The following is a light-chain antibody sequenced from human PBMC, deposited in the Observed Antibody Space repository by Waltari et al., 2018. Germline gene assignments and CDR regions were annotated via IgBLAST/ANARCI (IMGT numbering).Light chain of an antibody. V-gene: IGKV4-1*01. CDR3: EQYYSSPFT. CDR2: WAS. J-gene: IGKJ2*01. CDR1: QTVFYSSNNKNY. Sequence: DIVMTQTPESLAVSLGERATINCKSSQTVFYSSNNKNYLAWYQQKPGQAPKLLIYWASTRESGVPDRFSGSGSGTDFTLTISSLQADDVAVYYCEQYYSSPFTFGQGTKLEIK.